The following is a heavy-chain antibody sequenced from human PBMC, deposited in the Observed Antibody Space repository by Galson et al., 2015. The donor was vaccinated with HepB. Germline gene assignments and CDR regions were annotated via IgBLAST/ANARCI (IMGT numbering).Heavy chain of an antibody. Sequence: SLRLSCAASGFTFSTYSMNWVRQAPGKGLEWISYISRSSCNRYYADSVNGRFTISRDDAKNSLYLQMNSLRDEDTAVYYCTRDRYCTSTTCSGYYYGMDVWGQGTTVTVSS. CDR2: ISRSSCNR. D-gene: IGHD2-2*01. CDR1: GFTFSTYS. V-gene: IGHV3-48*02. J-gene: IGHJ6*02. CDR3: TRDRYCTSTTCSGYYYGMDV.